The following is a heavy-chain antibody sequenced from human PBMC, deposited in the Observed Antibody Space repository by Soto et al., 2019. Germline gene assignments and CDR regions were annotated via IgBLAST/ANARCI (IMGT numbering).Heavy chain of an antibody. Sequence: GGSLRLSCAASGFTFSDHFMDCVRQAPGKGLEWVGRSKNKANGYTTEYAASVKGRFTVSRDHSQNSLYLQMNSLKTEDTAVYYCARPHHHRVGFIPGDMDVWGQGTTVTVSS. CDR1: GFTFSDHF. D-gene: IGHD1-1*01. CDR3: ARPHHHRVGFIPGDMDV. CDR2: SKNKANGYTT. J-gene: IGHJ6*02. V-gene: IGHV3-72*01.